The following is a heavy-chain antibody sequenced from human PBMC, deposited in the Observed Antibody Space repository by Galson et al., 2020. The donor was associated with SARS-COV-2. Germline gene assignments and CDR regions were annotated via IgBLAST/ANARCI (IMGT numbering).Heavy chain of an antibody. V-gene: IGHV3-23*01. D-gene: IGHD3-3*01. CDR3: AKSWTSSTYDFDY. CDR1: GFTFSNYA. Sequence: GESLKISCAASGFTFSNYAMSWVRQAPGKGLEFVSSILGSGGNTYHADSVKGRFTISRDNSKNTLYLQMNSLEVEDTAVYFCAKSWTSSTYDFDYWGRGTLVTVSS. J-gene: IGHJ4*02. CDR2: ILGSGGNT.